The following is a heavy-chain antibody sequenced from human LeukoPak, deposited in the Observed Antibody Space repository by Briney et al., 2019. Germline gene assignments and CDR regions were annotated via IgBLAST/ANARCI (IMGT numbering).Heavy chain of an antibody. J-gene: IGHJ4*02. D-gene: IGHD5-24*01. CDR2: IHYSGST. V-gene: IGHV4-31*03. Sequence: PSETLSLTCTVSGGSISSGGYYWSWIRQHPGKGLEWIGYIHYSGSTYYNPSLKSRVTISVDTSKNQFSLKLSSVTAADTAVYYCARVGRWLQLFDYWGQGTLVTVSS. CDR1: GGSISSGGYY. CDR3: ARVGRWLQLFDY.